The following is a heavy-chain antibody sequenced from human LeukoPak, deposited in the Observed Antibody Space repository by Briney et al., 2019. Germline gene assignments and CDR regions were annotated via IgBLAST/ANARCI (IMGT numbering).Heavy chain of an antibody. CDR2: IYYSGST. D-gene: IGHD3-3*01. CDR3: ARDHRAHYDFWSGAYSAYYYYGMDV. V-gene: IGHV4-59*01. Sequence: SETLSLTCAVYGGSFSGYYWSWIRQPPGKGLEWIGYIYYSGSTNYNPSLKSRVTISVDTSKNQFSLKLSSVTAADTAVYYCARDHRAHYDFWSGAYSAYYYYGMDVWGQGTTVTVS. J-gene: IGHJ6*02. CDR1: GGSFSGYY.